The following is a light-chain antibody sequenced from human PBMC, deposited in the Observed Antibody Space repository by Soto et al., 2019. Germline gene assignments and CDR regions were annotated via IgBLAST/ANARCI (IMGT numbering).Light chain of an antibody. V-gene: IGKV3-20*01. CDR3: QQYVRSPRMYH. Sequence: EIVLTQSPGTLSLSPGERATLSCRASQSVTSNFLAWYHQKPGQAPSLLIYGASTRAAGVPDRFSGSGSGTVFTLTITRLAPEDFAVYYCQQYVRSPRMYHFGQGTKV. CDR1: QSVTSNF. CDR2: GAS. J-gene: IGKJ2*01.